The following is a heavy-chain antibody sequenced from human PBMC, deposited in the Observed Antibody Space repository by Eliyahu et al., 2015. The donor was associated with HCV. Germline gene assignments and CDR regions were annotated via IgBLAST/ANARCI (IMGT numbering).Heavy chain of an antibody. J-gene: IGHJ2*01. Sequence: EVQLVESGGGLVKPGGSLRLSCXAXGFTFSNAWMSWVXQXPGKGLEWVGRIKSKTDGGTTDYAAPVKGRFTISRDDSKNTLYLQMNSLKTEDTAVYYCTTDLSYFRFTSDLWGRGTLVTVSS. CDR3: TTDLSYFRFTSDL. D-gene: IGHD3-9*01. CDR1: GFTFSNAW. CDR2: IKSKTDGGTT. V-gene: IGHV3-15*01.